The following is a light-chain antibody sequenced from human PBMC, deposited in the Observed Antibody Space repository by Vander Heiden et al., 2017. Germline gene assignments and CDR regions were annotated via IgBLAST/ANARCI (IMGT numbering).Light chain of an antibody. CDR3: QQSHSTPLT. Sequence: DSQMTQYPSSLSASVGDRVTITCRASQSISSYLNWYQQKPGKAPKLLIYAASSLQSGVPSRFSGSGSGTDFTLTISSLQPEDFATYYCQQSHSTPLTFGGGTKVEIK. CDR1: QSISSY. CDR2: AAS. V-gene: IGKV1-39*01. J-gene: IGKJ4*01.